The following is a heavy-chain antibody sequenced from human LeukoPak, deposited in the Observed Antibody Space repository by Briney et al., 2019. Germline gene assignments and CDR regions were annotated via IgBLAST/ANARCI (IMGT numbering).Heavy chain of an antibody. CDR1: GFTFSSYA. CDR3: AKDRKSSSGYGSGAFDI. CDR2: IRGSGDST. J-gene: IGHJ3*02. D-gene: IGHD3-22*01. Sequence: GGSLRLSCAASGFTFSSYAMSWVRQAPGKGLEWVSAIRGSGDSTYYAGSVKGRFTISRDNSKNTLYLQMNSLRVEDTAVYHCAKDRKSSSGYGSGAFDIWGQGTMVTVSS. V-gene: IGHV3-23*01.